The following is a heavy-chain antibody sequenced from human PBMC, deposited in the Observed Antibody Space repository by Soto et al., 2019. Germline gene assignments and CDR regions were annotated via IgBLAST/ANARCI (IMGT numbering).Heavy chain of an antibody. CDR1: GGSFTSNNW. Sequence: LSLTCAVSGGSFTSNNWWTWVRQPPGQGLEWIGEIYRTGSTNYNPSLKSRDTISLDKSENQFSLKVTSLTAADTAVYYCASRDPGTSVDYWGQGTLVTVSS. V-gene: IGHV4-4*02. CDR3: ASRDPGTSVDY. CDR2: IYRTGST. D-gene: IGHD1-7*01. J-gene: IGHJ4*02.